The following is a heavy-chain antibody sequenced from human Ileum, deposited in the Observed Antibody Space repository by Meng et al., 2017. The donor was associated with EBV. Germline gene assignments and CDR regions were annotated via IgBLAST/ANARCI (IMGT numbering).Heavy chain of an antibody. D-gene: IGHD2-21*02. CDR1: NGSVSSYGYY. CDR2: MSYTGST. Sequence: QLQESGPGLVKPSVTLSLTCSVSNGSVSSYGYYWTWIRQPPGKGLEWIGYMSYTGSTNYKSTLKSRVTISVDKSKNQFSPKLSSVTAADTAVYYCARERGGGDRGIQWGQGTLVTVSS. V-gene: IGHV4-61*08. CDR3: ARERGGGDRGIQ. J-gene: IGHJ4*02.